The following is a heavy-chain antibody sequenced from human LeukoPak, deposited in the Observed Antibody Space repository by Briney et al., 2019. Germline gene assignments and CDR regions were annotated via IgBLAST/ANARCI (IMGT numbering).Heavy chain of an antibody. CDR3: ARDSYYDSSGYLYYFDY. D-gene: IGHD3-22*01. Sequence: PNSGGTNYAQKFQGRVTMTRDTSISTAYMELSRLRSDDTAVYYCARDSYYDSSGYLYYFDYWGQGTLVTVSS. V-gene: IGHV1-2*02. CDR2: PNSGGT. J-gene: IGHJ4*02.